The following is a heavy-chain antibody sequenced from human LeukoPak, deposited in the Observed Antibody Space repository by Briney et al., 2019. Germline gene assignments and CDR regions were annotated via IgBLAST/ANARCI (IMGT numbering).Heavy chain of an antibody. Sequence: SETLSLTCAVYGGSFSGYYWSWIRQPPGKGLEWIGEINHSGSTNYNPSLKSRVTISVDTSKNQFSLKLSSVTAADTAVYYCARLLSRPDHWGKGTTVTVSS. V-gene: IGHV4-34*01. CDR2: INHSGST. CDR1: GGSFSGYY. J-gene: IGHJ6*04. D-gene: IGHD1-14*01. CDR3: ARLLSRPDH.